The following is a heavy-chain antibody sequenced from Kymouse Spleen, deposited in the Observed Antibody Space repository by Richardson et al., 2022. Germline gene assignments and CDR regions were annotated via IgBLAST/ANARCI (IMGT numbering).Heavy chain of an antibody. CDR2: ISGSGGST. CDR3: AKEITMVRGVIIRDYYYYGMDV. D-gene: IGHD3-10*01. CDR1: GFTFSSYA. Sequence: EVQLVESGGGLVQPGGSLRLSCAASGFTFSSYAMSWVRQAPGKGLEWVSAISGSGGSTYYADSVKGRFTISRDNSKNTLYLQMNSLRAEDTAVYYCAKEITMVRGVIIRDYYYYGMDVWGQGTTVTVSS. J-gene: IGHJ6*02. V-gene: IGHV3-23*04.